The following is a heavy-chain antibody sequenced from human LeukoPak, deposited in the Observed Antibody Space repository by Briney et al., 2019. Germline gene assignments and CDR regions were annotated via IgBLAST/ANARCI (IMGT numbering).Heavy chain of an antibody. V-gene: IGHV3-9*01. CDR1: GFTFDDYA. CDR2: ISWNSGSI. CDR3: AKDLGYSSGWYSSGYFQH. D-gene: IGHD6-19*01. J-gene: IGHJ1*01. Sequence: PGRSLRLSCAASGFTFDDYAMHWVRQAPGKGLEWVSGISWNSGSIGYADSVKGRFTISRDNAKNSLYLQMNSLRAEDTALYYCAKDLGYSSGWYSSGYFQHWGQGTLVTVSS.